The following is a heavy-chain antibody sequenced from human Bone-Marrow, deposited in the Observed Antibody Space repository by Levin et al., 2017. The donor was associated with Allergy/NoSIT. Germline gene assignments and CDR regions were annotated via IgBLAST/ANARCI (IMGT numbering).Heavy chain of an antibody. D-gene: IGHD2-15*01. CDR1: ENSFTVYY. V-gene: IGHV1-2*06. CDR2: INPNSGGT. CDR3: ASLCSSGSCLGRNINF. Sequence: AASVKVSCKASENSFTVYYVHWVRQAPGQGLEWMGQINPNSGGTIYAQKFQGRVAMTRDTSISTAYMELHGLRSDDTAIYYCASLCSSGSCLGRNINFWAQGTLVTVSS. J-gene: IGHJ4*02.